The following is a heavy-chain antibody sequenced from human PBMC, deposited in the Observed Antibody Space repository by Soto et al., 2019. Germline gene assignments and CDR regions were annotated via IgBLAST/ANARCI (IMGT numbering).Heavy chain of an antibody. CDR3: ARVYSSLDYGIDF. Sequence: VGSLRLSCAASGFTFSSYSMHWVRQAPGKGLEWVAVISYDGSNEYYADSVKGRFTISRDNSKNTLYLQMNSLRPEDTALYYCARVYSSLDYGIDFWGQGTLVTVSS. V-gene: IGHV3-30-3*01. CDR2: ISYDGSNE. CDR1: GFTFSSYS. D-gene: IGHD6-6*01. J-gene: IGHJ4*02.